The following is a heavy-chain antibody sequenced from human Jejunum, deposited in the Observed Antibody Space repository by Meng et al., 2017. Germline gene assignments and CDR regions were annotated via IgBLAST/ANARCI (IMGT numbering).Heavy chain of an antibody. CDR2: MYFSGST. CDR1: GGSVNSGSYS. V-gene: IGHV4-61*01. Sequence: VQLRGPAPVMGRPSETLSLSCTICGGSVNSGSYSWSWIRQPPGKGLEWIGYMYFSGSTNYNASLKSRVTISVDTSKKQFSLKLTSVTAADTAVYYCARGHFDKYFDSWGQGTLVTVSS. CDR3: ARGHFDKYFDS. J-gene: IGHJ4*02. D-gene: IGHD3-22*01.